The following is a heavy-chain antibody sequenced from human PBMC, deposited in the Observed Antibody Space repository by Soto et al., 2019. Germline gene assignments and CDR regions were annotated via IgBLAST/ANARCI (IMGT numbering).Heavy chain of an antibody. Sequence: ASVKVSCKASGGTFSSYAISWVRQAPGQGLEWMGGIIPIFGTANYAQKFQGRVTITADESTSTAYMELSSLRSEDTAVYYCGRSFVVVPAAMAYWGPGTLVTVSS. CDR3: GRSFVVVPAAMAY. V-gene: IGHV1-69*13. D-gene: IGHD2-2*01. CDR1: GGTFSSYA. CDR2: IIPIFGTA. J-gene: IGHJ4*02.